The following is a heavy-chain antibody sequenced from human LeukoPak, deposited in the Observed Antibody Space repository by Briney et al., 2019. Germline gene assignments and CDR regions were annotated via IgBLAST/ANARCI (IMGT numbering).Heavy chain of an antibody. J-gene: IGHJ4*02. Sequence: GGSLRLSCAASAFTFSTYSMNWVRQAPGKGLEWVSSISSTSTYIYYADPVKGRFTISRDNAKNSLYLQMNSLRAEDTAVYYRAKDPFQLLPDYWGQGTLVTVSS. D-gene: IGHD2-2*01. CDR2: ISSTSTYI. CDR3: AKDPFQLLPDY. V-gene: IGHV3-21*01. CDR1: AFTFSTYS.